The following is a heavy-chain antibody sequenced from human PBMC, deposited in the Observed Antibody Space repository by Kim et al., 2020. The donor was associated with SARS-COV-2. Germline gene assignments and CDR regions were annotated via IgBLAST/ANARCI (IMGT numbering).Heavy chain of an antibody. CDR2: INHSGST. Sequence: SETLSLTCAVYGGSFSGYYWSWIRQHPGKGLEWIGEINHSGSTNYNPSLKSRVTISVDTSKNQFSLKLSSVTAADTAVYYCARGYSRWDYWGQGTLVTVSS. D-gene: IGHD6-13*01. V-gene: IGHV4-34*01. CDR3: ARGYSRWDY. CDR1: GGSFSGYY. J-gene: IGHJ4*02.